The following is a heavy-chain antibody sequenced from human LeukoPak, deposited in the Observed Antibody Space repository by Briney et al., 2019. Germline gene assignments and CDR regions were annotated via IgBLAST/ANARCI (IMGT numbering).Heavy chain of an antibody. CDR3: AKDRGSGWYGFGY. D-gene: IGHD6-19*01. Sequence: PGGSLRLSCAASGFTFSSYAMSWVRQAPGKGLEWVSAISGSGGSTYYADSVKGRFTISRDNSKNTLYLQMDSLRAEDTAVYYCAKDRGSGWYGFGYWGQGTLVTVSS. CDR1: GFTFSSYA. J-gene: IGHJ4*02. CDR2: ISGSGGST. V-gene: IGHV3-23*01.